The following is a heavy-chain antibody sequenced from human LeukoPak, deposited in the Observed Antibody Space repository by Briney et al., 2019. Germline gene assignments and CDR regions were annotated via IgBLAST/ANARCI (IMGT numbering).Heavy chain of an antibody. V-gene: IGHV4-38-2*02. CDR2: IYHSGST. Sequence: SETLSLTCTVSGYSISSGYYWGWTRQPPGKELEWIGSIYHSGSTYYNPSLKSRVTISVDTSKNQFSLKLSSVTAADTAVYYCARPAGDSYFDYWGQGTLVTVSS. D-gene: IGHD3-10*01. J-gene: IGHJ4*02. CDR1: GYSISSGYY. CDR3: ARPAGDSYFDY.